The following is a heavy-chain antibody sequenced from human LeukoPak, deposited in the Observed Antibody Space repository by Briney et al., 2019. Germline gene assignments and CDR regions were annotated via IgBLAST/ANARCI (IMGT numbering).Heavy chain of an antibody. J-gene: IGHJ5*02. V-gene: IGHV1-69*13. CDR1: GGTFSSYA. D-gene: IGHD4-17*01. CDR2: IIPIFGTA. Sequence: SVKVSCKASGGTFSSYAISWVRQAPGQGLEWMGGIIPIFGTANYAQKFQGRVTITADESTSTAYMELSSLRSEDTAVYYCARGTDDYGDYDRFDPWGQGTLVTVSS. CDR3: ARGTDDYGDYDRFDP.